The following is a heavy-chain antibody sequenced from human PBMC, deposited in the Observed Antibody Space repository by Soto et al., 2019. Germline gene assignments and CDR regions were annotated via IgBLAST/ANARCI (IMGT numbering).Heavy chain of an antibody. D-gene: IGHD2-15*01. V-gene: IGHV3-30*18. J-gene: IGHJ4*02. CDR3: AKDMGGAYCSGGSCYFDY. CDR1: GFTFSSYG. CDR2: ISYDGSNK. Sequence: QVQLVESGGGVVQPGRSLRLSCAASGFTFSSYGMHWVRQAPGKGLEWVAVISYDGSNKYYADSVKGRFTISRDKSKNTLYLQMNSLRAEDTAVYYCAKDMGGAYCSGGSCYFDYWGQGTLVTVSS.